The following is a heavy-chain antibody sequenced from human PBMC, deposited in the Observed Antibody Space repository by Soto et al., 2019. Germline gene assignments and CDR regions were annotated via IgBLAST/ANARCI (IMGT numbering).Heavy chain of an antibody. V-gene: IGHV3-23*01. D-gene: IGHD1-1*01. CDR3: AKVLPGRGGNLYKFDY. J-gene: IGHJ4*02. CDR1: GFTFSSYA. CDR2: ISGSGGST. Sequence: GSLRLSCAASGFTFSSYAMSWVRQAPGKGLEWVSAISGSGGSTYYADSVKGRFTISRDNSKNTLYLQMNSLRAEDTAVYYCAKVLPGRGGNLYKFDYRAQRTPVTGSS.